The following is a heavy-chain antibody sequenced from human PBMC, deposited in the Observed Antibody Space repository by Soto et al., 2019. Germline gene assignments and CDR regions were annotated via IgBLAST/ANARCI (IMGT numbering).Heavy chain of an antibody. CDR1: GFTFSSYG. CDR2: IWYDGSNK. Sequence: QVQLVESGGGVVQPGRSLRLSCAASGFTFSSYGMHWVRQAPGKGLEWVAVIWYDGSNKYYADSVKGRFTISRDNSKNNLYLQMNSLRAEDTALYYCARDTVGPITMVRGVINSRLVYWVQGTLVTVSS. CDR3: ARDTVGPITMVRGVINSRLVY. V-gene: IGHV3-33*01. D-gene: IGHD3-10*01. J-gene: IGHJ4*02.